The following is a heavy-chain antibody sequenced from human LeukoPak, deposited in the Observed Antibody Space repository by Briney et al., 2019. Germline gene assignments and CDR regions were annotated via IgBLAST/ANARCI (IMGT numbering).Heavy chain of an antibody. CDR2: INPNSGGT. CDR1: GYTFTGYY. J-gene: IGHJ3*02. V-gene: IGHV1-2*02. D-gene: IGHD2-8*01. Sequence: ASVKVSCKASGYTFTGYYMHWVRQAPGQGLEWMGWINPNSGGTNYAQKFQGRVTMTRDTSISTAHMELSRLRSDDTAVYYCAREGYCTNGVCQGDAFDIWGQGTMVTVSS. CDR3: AREGYCTNGVCQGDAFDI.